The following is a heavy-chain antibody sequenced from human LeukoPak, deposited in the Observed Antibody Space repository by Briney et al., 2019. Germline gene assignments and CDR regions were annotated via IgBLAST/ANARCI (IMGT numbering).Heavy chain of an antibody. CDR2: IYYSGST. CDR3: ARDDYGDYEFDY. V-gene: IGHV4-59*01. CDR1: GGSISSYY. D-gene: IGHD4-17*01. Sequence: SETLSLTCTVSGGSISSYYWSWIRQPPGKGLEWIGYIYYSGSTNYNPSLKSRVTISVDTSKNQFSLKPSSVTAADTAVYYCARDDYGDYEFDYWGQGTLVTVSS. J-gene: IGHJ4*02.